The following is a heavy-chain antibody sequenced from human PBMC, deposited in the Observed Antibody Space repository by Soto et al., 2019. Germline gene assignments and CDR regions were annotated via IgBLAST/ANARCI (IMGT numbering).Heavy chain of an antibody. J-gene: IGHJ4*02. D-gene: IGHD2-21*01. CDR2: ISGSGGST. V-gene: IGHV3-23*01. Sequence: GGSLRLSCAASGFTFSSYAMSWVRQAPGKGLEWVSAISGSGGSTYYADSVKGRFTISRDNSKNTLYLQMNSLRAEDTAVYYCAVPYCGGDCYDYWGKGTLVTVSS. CDR1: GFTFSSYA. CDR3: AVPYCGGDCYDY.